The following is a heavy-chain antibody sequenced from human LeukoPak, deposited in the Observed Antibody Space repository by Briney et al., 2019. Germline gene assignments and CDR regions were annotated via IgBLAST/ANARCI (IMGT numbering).Heavy chain of an antibody. J-gene: IGHJ4*02. Sequence: ASVKVSCKGSGYTFTSYYRHWVRQAPGQGLEWMGIINPSGGSTNYAQKFQGRVTMTRDTSTSTVYMELSSLRSEDSAVYYCARWTTTYLDYWGQGTLVTVSS. CDR1: GYTFTSYY. D-gene: IGHD4-11*01. CDR3: ARWTTTYLDY. V-gene: IGHV1-46*01. CDR2: INPSGGST.